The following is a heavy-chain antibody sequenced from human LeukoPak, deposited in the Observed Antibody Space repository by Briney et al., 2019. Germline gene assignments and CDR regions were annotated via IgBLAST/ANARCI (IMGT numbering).Heavy chain of an antibody. Sequence: GGSLRLSCAASGFTFSSYAMSWVRQAPGKGLEWVSAISGSGGSTYYADSVKGRFTISRDNSKNTLYLQMNSLRAEDTAVYYCAKDWDYGGNSGDAFDIWGQGTMVTVSS. CDR3: AKDWDYGGNSGDAFDI. CDR2: ISGSGGST. J-gene: IGHJ3*02. V-gene: IGHV3-23*01. D-gene: IGHD4-23*01. CDR1: GFTFSSYA.